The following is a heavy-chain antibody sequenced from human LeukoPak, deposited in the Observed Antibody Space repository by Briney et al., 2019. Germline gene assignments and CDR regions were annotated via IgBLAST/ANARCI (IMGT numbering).Heavy chain of an antibody. CDR3: AKSDAVGATAPGFDY. CDR1: GFTFSSYA. J-gene: IGHJ4*02. CDR2: ISGSGGST. D-gene: IGHD1-26*01. V-gene: IGHV3-23*01. Sequence: GGSLRLSCAASGFTFSSYAMSWVRQAPGKGLEWVSAISGSGGSTYYADSVKGRFTISRDNAKNSLYLQMNSLRAEDTAVYYCAKSDAVGATAPGFDYWGQGTLVTVSS.